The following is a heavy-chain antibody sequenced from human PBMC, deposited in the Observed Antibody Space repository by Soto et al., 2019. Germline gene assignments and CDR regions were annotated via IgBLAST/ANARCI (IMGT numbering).Heavy chain of an antibody. CDR1: GASMNNYY. J-gene: IGHJ4*02. Sequence: QVQLQEWGPGLVKPSETLSLTCTVSGASMNNYYGSWVRQPPGKGLEWIGYMYYSGGSNSNPSLQGRVTISVATSKNQISLKFTSVTAGDTDVYYCVRSGHSFGGVMWGQGTLVTVSS. V-gene: IGHV4-59*01. CDR2: MYYSGGS. D-gene: IGHD3-16*01. CDR3: VRSGHSFGGVM.